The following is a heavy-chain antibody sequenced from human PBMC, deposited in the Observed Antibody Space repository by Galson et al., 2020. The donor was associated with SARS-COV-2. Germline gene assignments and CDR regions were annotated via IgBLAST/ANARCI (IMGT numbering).Heavy chain of an antibody. CDR3: ARVITMVRGGTTFDY. V-gene: IGHV1-2*06. D-gene: IGHD3-10*01. CDR1: GYTFTGYY. CDR2: IHPNNGGT. J-gene: IGHJ4*02. Sequence: ASVQVSCKASGYTFTGYYMHWVRQAPGQGLEWMGRIHPNNGGTNYAQKFQGRVTMTRDTSISTAYMELSRLRSDDTAVYYCARVITMVRGGTTFDYWGQGTLVTVSS.